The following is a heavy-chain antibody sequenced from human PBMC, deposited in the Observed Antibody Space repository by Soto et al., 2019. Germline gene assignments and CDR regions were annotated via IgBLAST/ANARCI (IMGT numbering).Heavy chain of an antibody. Sequence: GGSLRLSCAASGFTFSSYAMSWVRQAPGKGLEWVSAISGSGGSTYHADSVKGRFTISRDNSKNTLYLQMNSLRAEDTAVYYCAKGEAGYYYDSSGYYYVGFYWGQGT. J-gene: IGHJ4*02. V-gene: IGHV3-23*01. D-gene: IGHD3-22*01. CDR2: ISGSGGST. CDR1: GFTFSSYA. CDR3: AKGEAGYYYDSSGYYYVGFY.